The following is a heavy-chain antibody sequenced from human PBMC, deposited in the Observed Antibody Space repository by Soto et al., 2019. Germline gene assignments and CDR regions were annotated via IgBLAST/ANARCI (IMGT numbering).Heavy chain of an antibody. CDR1: GFMFTNYA. V-gene: IGHV3-23*01. CDR2: ISGGST. J-gene: IGHJ4*02. Sequence: WGSLRLSCAASGFMFTNYAMTWVRQAPGKGVEWVSIISGGSTHYADSVKGRFTISRDNSKNTLYLQMNSLRAEDTAVYYCARHRQGDRAARPSPFDYWGQGTLVTVSS. CDR3: ARHRQGDRAARPSPFDY. D-gene: IGHD6-6*01.